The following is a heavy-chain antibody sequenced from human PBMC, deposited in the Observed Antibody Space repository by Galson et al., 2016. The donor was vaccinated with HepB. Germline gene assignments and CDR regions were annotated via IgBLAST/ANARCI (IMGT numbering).Heavy chain of an antibody. CDR1: GYSFSSYG. CDR3: ARVRHKYYFYYMDV. Sequence: SVKVSCKASGYSFSSYGITWVRQAPGQGLEWMGSISGYSGTTDYAQELQGRVSMTSDTSTSTAYMELRSLTSDDTAVYYCARVRHKYYFYYMDVWGKGTTVTVSS. J-gene: IGHJ6*03. D-gene: IGHD3-16*01. CDR2: ISGYSGTT. V-gene: IGHV1-18*04.